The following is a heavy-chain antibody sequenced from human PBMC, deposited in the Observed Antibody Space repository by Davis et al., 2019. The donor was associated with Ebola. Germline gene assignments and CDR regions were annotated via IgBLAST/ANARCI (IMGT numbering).Heavy chain of an antibody. CDR2: ISVYSGNT. D-gene: IGHD1-1*01. CDR3: ARAQFPTTSDH. J-gene: IGHJ4*02. V-gene: IGHV1-18*04. Sequence: ASVKVSCKASGYTFTSHDISWVRQAPGQGLEWMGWISVYSGNTKYVQKLQGRVTMTTDISTSTAYMELGSLRTDDTAVYYCARAQFPTTSDHWGQGTLVTVSS. CDR1: GYTFTSHD.